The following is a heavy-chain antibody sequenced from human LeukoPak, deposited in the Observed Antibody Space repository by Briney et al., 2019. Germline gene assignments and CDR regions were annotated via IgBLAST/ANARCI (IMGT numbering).Heavy chain of an antibody. CDR3: VRDLGHSRHYFEY. V-gene: IGHV3-7*01. D-gene: IGHD7-27*01. CDR2: VSQDGSET. CDR1: GFTFNSFF. Sequence: GGSLRLSCAASGFTFNSFFLNWVRLTPGRELEWLACVSQDGSETFYMDSVRGRFTISRDNTKNSLYLQMDSLRAEDTAVYFCVRDLGHSRHYFEYWGQGALVTVSS. J-gene: IGHJ4*02.